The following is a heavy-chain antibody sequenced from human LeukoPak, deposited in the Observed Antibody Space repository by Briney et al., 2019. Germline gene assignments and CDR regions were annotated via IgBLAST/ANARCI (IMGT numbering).Heavy chain of an antibody. J-gene: IGHJ3*02. D-gene: IGHD3-10*01. V-gene: IGHV1-69*06. CDR3: ARDFSVRGIDAFDI. CDR1: GGTFSSYA. Sequence: GASVKVSCKASGGTFSSYAISWVRQAPGQGLEWMGGIIPIFGTANYAQKFQGRVTITADKSTSTAYMELSSLRSEDTAVYYCARDFSVRGIDAFDIWGQGTMVTVSS. CDR2: IIPIFGTA.